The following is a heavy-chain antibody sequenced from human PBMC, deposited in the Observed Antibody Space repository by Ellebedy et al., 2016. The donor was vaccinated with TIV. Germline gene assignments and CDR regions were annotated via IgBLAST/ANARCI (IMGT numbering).Heavy chain of an antibody. CDR1: GGTFSNYA. J-gene: IGHJ4*02. CDR3: ARVKGYCSTASCLYFDY. D-gene: IGHD2-2*01. Sequence: AASVKVSCKASGGTFSNYAISWVRQAPGQGLEWMGGIIPIFGTAKFAQKFQGRVTPTADESTSTAYMELSSLKSEDPAVYYCARVKGYCSTASCLYFDYWGQGTLVTVSS. CDR2: IIPIFGTA. V-gene: IGHV1-69*13.